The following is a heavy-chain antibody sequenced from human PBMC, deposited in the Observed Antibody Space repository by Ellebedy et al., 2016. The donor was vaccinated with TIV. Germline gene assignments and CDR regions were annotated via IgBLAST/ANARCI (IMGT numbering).Heavy chain of an antibody. Sequence: ASVKVSXXASGGSFSSYTINWVRQAPGQGLEWMGGIIPIFGTTDYAQKFQGRVTITADESTNTVSMELSSLRSEDTAVYYCARVGGVVAVDYYYYGMDVWGQGTTVTVSS. CDR2: IIPIFGTT. CDR1: GGSFSSYT. V-gene: IGHV1-69*13. CDR3: ARVGGVVAVDYYYYGMDV. D-gene: IGHD5-12*01. J-gene: IGHJ6*02.